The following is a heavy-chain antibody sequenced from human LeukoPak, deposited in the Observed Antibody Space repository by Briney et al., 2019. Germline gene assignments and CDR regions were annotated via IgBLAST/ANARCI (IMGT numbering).Heavy chain of an antibody. D-gene: IGHD3-10*01. J-gene: IGHJ6*04. CDR3: ARARDYYGSGIYGMDV. V-gene: IGHV4-34*01. CDR1: AWSFSAYY. CDR2: INHSGST. Sequence: SETLSLTCAVYAWSFSAYYWSWIRHPPGNGLEWIGEINHSGSTNYNPSLKSRVTISVDTSKNQFSLKLSSVTAADTAVYYCARARDYYGSGIYGMDVWGKGTTVTVSS.